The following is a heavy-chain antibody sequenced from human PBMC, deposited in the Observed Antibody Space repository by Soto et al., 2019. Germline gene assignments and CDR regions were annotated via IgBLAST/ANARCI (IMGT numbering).Heavy chain of an antibody. CDR3: ARDREVYGMDV. CDR1: GFTFSSYG. J-gene: IGHJ6*02. D-gene: IGHD1-26*01. CDR2: IWYDGSNK. Sequence: GVSLRLSCAASGFTFSSYGMHWVRQAPGKGLEWVAVIWYDGSNKYYADSGKGRFTISRDNSKNTLYLQMDSLRAEDTAVYYCARDREVYGMDVWRQQTTVTVSS. V-gene: IGHV3-33*01.